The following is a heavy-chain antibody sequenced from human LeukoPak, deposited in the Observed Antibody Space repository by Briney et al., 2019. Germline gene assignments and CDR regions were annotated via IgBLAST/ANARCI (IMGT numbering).Heavy chain of an antibody. D-gene: IGHD3-9*01. V-gene: IGHV3-7*03. CDR2: IMQDGSEK. Sequence: GGSLRLSCAASGFTFSLYWMNWVRRAPGKGLEWVANIMQDGSEKNYVDSVKGRFTISRDNAKNSLYLQMNNLRVEDTAMYYCAGGTGFIIKDWGQGTLVNVPS. CDR1: GFTFSLYW. CDR3: AGGTGFIIKD. J-gene: IGHJ4*02.